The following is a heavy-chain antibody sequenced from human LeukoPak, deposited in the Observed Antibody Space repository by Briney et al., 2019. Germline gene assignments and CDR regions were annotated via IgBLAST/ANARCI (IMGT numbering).Heavy chain of an antibody. CDR2: IWSDGSNK. CDR1: GFTFSHFG. CDR3: AKDAQRGFDYSNSLEY. V-gene: IGHV3-33*06. D-gene: IGHD4-11*01. Sequence: GGSLRLSCAASGFTFSHFGFHWVRQAPGKGLEWVAVIWSDGSNKYYGDSVKGRFIIYRDDSKNKVYLQMNSLTAEDTAVYYCAKDAQRGFDYSNSLEYWGQGSLVTVSS. J-gene: IGHJ4*02.